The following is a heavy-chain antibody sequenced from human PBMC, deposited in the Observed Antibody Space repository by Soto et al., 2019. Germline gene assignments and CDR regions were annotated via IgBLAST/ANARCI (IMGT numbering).Heavy chain of an antibody. CDR1: GDFISNFY. J-gene: IGHJ2*01. V-gene: IGHV4-4*07. D-gene: IGHD2-8*01. Sequence: QVQLQESGPGLVKPSETLSLTCTVSGDFISNFYWSWIRQPAGKGLQSLGRISASGRSNYNPNLQSRVAMSLDTSKKQCSLRLTSLSAADTAVYFCARGMGRYFDLWGRGTLVTVFS. CDR3: ARGMGRYFDL. CDR2: ISASGRS.